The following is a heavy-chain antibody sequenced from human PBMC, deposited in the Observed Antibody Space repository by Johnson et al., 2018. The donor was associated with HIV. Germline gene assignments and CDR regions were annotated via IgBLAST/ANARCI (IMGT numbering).Heavy chain of an antibody. CDR1: GFTFSAYG. CDR3: TREGRTVAAFTVGAFDI. D-gene: IGHD6-19*01. V-gene: IGHV3-30*03. Sequence: QVQLVESGGGLVKPGGSLRLSCAASGFTFSAYGIHWVRQAPGKGLEWVAVISYDGSNKYYADSVKGRFTIPRDNSKNTLYLQMNSLKTEDTAVYYCTREGRTVAAFTVGAFDIWGQGTMVTVSS. CDR2: ISYDGSNK. J-gene: IGHJ3*02.